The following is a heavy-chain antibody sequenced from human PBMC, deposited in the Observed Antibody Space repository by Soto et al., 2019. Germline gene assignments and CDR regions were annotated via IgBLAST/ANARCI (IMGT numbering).Heavy chain of an antibody. CDR3: ARGRMEIAAASHYYYYYGMDV. J-gene: IGHJ6*02. D-gene: IGHD6-13*01. CDR1: GYTFTGYY. CDR2: INPNSGGT. Sequence: AASVKVSCKASGYTFTGYYMHWVRQAPGQGLEWMGWINPNSGGTNYAQKSQGWVTMTRDTSISTAYMELSRLRSDDTAVYYCARGRMEIAAASHYYYYYGMDVWGQGTTVTVSS. V-gene: IGHV1-2*04.